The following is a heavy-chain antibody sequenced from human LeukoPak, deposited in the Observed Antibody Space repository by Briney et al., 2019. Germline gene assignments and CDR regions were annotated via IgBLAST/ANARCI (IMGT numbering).Heavy chain of an antibody. V-gene: IGHV4-39*02. Sequence: SETLALTCSVSGDSIRGATYRWGWVRQPPGKGLEWIGSISESGTTFYNPSLESRVALSVDTSKNHFSLRLSSATAADTAVYYCARYPLVPGFWGQGTLVTVSS. D-gene: IGHD3-3*02. J-gene: IGHJ4*02. CDR1: GDSIRGATYR. CDR2: ISESGTT. CDR3: ARYPLVPGF.